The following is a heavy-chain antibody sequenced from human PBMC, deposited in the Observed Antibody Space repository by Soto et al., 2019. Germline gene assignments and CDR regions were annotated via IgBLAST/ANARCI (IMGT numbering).Heavy chain of an antibody. CDR3: GRNLGRGRGSYFLREDAFDI. J-gene: IGHJ3*02. CDR2: ISSSGSTI. D-gene: IGHD1-26*01. CDR1: GFTFSDYY. Sequence: GGSLRLSCAASGFTFSDYYMSWIRQAPGKGLEWVSYISSSGSTIYYADSVKGRFTISRDNAKNSLYLQMNSLRAEDTAVYYCGRNLGRGRGSYFLREDAFDIWGQGTMVTVSS. V-gene: IGHV3-11*01.